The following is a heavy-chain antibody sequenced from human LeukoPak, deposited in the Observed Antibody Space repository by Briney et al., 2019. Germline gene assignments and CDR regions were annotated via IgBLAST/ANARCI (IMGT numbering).Heavy chain of an antibody. V-gene: IGHV3-64D*06. D-gene: IGHD6-19*01. CDR1: GFTFNSAG. J-gene: IGHJ4*02. Sequence: GASLRLSCSASGFTFNSAGMHWVRQAPGQGLDYISSINKIVTTTYYADSAQGRFTISRDNSKNTLYLQMRVEDTAIYYCVKERGNSGWSLFDFWGQGTLVTVSS. CDR2: INKIVTTT. CDR3: VKERGNSGWSLFDF.